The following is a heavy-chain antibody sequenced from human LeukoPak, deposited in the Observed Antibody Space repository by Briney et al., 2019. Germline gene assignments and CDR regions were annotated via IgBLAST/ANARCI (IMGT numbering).Heavy chain of an antibody. Sequence: PGGSLRLSCAASGFTFSSYNMNWVRQAPGKGLEWVSSISSSSSYIYYADSVKGRFTISRDNAKNSLYLQMNSLRAEDTAVYYCAREGGYYDILTGYLYYYYGMDVWGQGTTVTVSS. CDR2: ISSSSSYI. CDR3: AREGGYYDILTGYLYYYYGMDV. CDR1: GFTFSSYN. V-gene: IGHV3-21*01. J-gene: IGHJ6*02. D-gene: IGHD3-9*01.